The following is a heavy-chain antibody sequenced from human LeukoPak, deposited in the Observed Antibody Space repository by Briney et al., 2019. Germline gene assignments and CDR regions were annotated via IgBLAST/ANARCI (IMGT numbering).Heavy chain of an antibody. D-gene: IGHD6-13*01. CDR3: ARGRVSSSSWQSVYYCCLYMDV. CDR1: GGPFSGYY. CDR2: IDHSGIT. V-gene: IGHV4-34*01. Sequence: SETLSLTCAVYGGPFSGYYWSWIRQPPGKGLEWIGYIDHSGITNYNPSLHSRATIPRDTSTNHFSLKLSSGTSADTAVYFCARGRVSSSSWQSVYYCCLYMDVWGKGSTVTVSS. J-gene: IGHJ6*03.